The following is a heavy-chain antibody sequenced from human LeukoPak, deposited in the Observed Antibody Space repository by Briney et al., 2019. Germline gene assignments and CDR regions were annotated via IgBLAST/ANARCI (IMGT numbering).Heavy chain of an antibody. CDR2: IFDSGDT. J-gene: IGHJ6*03. V-gene: IGHV4-4*08. CDR1: GGSISSYY. Sequence: PSETLSLTCTVSGGSISSYYWSWIRQPPGKGLEWIGYIFDSGDTNYNPSLRSRVSISLDTSQNQFSLRLTSVTAADTAVYYCARDRRQWLVNVDYYYYMDVWGKGTTVTVSS. D-gene: IGHD6-19*01. CDR3: ARDRRQWLVNVDYYYYMDV.